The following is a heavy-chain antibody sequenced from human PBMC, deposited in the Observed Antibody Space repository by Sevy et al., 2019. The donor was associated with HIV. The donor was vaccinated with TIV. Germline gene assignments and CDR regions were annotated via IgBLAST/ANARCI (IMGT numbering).Heavy chain of an antibody. V-gene: IGHV3-48*02. CDR1: GYTFKSYS. Sequence: GGSLRLSCEASGYTFKSYSLNWVRQAPGKGLEWFSFITSSSTTIYYADSVKGRFTVSRDDAKNSQHLQMDSLREEDTAVYYCARVIGSGFSYGVYYYYGMDVWGRGTTVTVSS. CDR2: ITSSSTTI. J-gene: IGHJ6*02. D-gene: IGHD5-18*01. CDR3: ARVIGSGFSYGVYYYYGMDV.